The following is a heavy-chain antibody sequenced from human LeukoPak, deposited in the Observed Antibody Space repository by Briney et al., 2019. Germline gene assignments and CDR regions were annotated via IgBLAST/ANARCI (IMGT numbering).Heavy chain of an antibody. D-gene: IGHD4-17*01. CDR2: IYSGGST. CDR3: ARETTVTLDY. V-gene: IGHV3-66*01. Sequence: GGSLRLSCAASGFAVSSNYMSWVRQAPGKGLEWVSVIYSGGSTYYADSVKGRFTISRDNSKNTLYLQMNSLRAEDTAVYYCARETTVTLDYWGQGTLVTVSS. CDR1: GFAVSSNY. J-gene: IGHJ4*02.